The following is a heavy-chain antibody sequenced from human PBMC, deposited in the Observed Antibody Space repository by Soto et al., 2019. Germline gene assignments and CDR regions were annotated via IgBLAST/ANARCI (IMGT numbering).Heavy chain of an antibody. V-gene: IGHV1-2*02. CDR2: IGPESGAT. CDR1: GYTCTGHY. CDR3: GRGRSGQIVVFY. Sequence: VXVSCKASGYTCTGHYIHWVRQAPEQGPEWMGEIGPESGATRYAQKFQGRVTMTRDTSITTVYMELKNLSPDDTAVYYCGRGRSGQIVVFYWGQGTPVTVSS. J-gene: IGHJ4*02. D-gene: IGHD1-26*01.